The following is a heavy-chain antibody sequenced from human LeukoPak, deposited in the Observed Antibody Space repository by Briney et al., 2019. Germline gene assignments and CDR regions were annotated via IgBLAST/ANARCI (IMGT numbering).Heavy chain of an antibody. V-gene: IGHV3-21*01. Sequence: GRSLRLSCAASGFTFSSYSTNCVSQAAGDGLEWVSSISSSSSYIYSADSVKGRFTISRDNAETSLYLPMNSLRAEDTAVYYCARDQNDAFYIWGQGTMVTVSS. CDR2: ISSSSSYI. CDR3: ARDQNDAFYI. J-gene: IGHJ3*02. CDR1: GFTFSSYS.